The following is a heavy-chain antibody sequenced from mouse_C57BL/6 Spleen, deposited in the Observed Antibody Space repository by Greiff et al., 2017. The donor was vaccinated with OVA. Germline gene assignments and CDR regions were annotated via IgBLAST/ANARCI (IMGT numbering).Heavy chain of an antibody. V-gene: IGHV1-64*01. D-gene: IGHD1-1*01. J-gene: IGHJ3*01. CDR2: IHPNSGST. CDR1: GYTFTSYW. Sequence: QVQLQQPGAELVKPGASVKLSCKASGYTFTSYWMHWVKQRPGQGLEWIGMIHPNSGSTNYNEKFKSKATLTVYKSSSTAYMQLSSLTSEDSAVYYCASPGSSWFAYWGQGTLVTVSA. CDR3: ASPGSSWFAY.